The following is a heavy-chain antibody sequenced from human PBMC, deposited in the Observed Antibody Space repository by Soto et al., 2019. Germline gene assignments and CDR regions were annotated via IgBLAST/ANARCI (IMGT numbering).Heavy chain of an antibody. D-gene: IGHD3-16*01. J-gene: IGHJ4*02. CDR2: VYYSGST. CDR3: GGLGGLGTCPCYFDD. Sequence: PSETLSLTCTVSGGSVSSSSYYWGWVRQPPGKGLEWIGSVYYSGSTYYNPSLESRVTISVDKSKNQFSLKLMSLSAADTAVYYSGGLGGLGTCPCYFDDWGQGALGTVAS. CDR1: GGSVSSSSYY. V-gene: IGHV4-39*01.